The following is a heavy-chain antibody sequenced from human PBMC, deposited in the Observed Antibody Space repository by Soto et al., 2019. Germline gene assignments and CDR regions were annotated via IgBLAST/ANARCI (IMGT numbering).Heavy chain of an antibody. D-gene: IGHD2-15*01. CDR1: GGSISSYY. V-gene: IGHV4-59*08. J-gene: IGHJ5*02. CDR3: ARQAGLGYCSGGSCYGWFDP. Sequence: SETLSLTCTVSGGSISSYYWSWIRQPPGKGLEWIGYIYYSGSTNYNPSLKSRVTISVDTSKNQFSLKLSSVTAADTAVYYCARQAGLGYCSGGSCYGWFDPWGQGTLVTVSS. CDR2: IYYSGST.